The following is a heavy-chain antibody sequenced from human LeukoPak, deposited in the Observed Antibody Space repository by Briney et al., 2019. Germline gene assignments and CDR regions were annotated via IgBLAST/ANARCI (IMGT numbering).Heavy chain of an antibody. D-gene: IGHD3-3*01. CDR1: GYTFTSYG. Sequence: ASVKVSCKASGYTFTSYGISWVRQAPGQGLEWMGWISAYNGNTNYAQKLQGRVTMTTDTSTSTAYMELRSLRSDDTAVYYCARGGFLEWLNNNYYMDVWGQGTLVTVSS. CDR3: ARGGFLEWLNNNYYMDV. J-gene: IGHJ4*02. CDR2: ISAYNGNT. V-gene: IGHV1-18*01.